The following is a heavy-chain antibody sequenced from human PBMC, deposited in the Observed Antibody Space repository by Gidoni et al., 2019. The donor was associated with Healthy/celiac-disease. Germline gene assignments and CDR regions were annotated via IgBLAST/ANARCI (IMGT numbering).Heavy chain of an antibody. CDR1: GFTFSGSA. CDR3: TRQSGGSCD. J-gene: IGHJ4*02. V-gene: IGHV3-73*02. CDR2: IRSKANSYAT. D-gene: IGHD2-15*01. Sequence: EVQLVESGGGWVQPGGSLKRAFAACGFTFSGSAMPWVRQASGKGLEWGGRIRSKANSYATAYAASVKGRFTISRDDSKNTAYLQMNSLKTEDTAVYYCTRQSGGSCDWGQGTLVTVSS.